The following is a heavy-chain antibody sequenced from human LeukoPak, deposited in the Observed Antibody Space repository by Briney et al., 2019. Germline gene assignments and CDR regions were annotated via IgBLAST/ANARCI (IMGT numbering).Heavy chain of an antibody. CDR2: IIPIFGTA. CDR3: ARGNCSGGSCYGVDYMDV. D-gene: IGHD2-15*01. J-gene: IGHJ6*03. Sequence: SVKVSCKASGGTFSSYAISWVRQAPGQGLEWMGGIIPIFGTANHAQKFQGRVTITTDESTSTAYMELSSLRSEDTAVYYCARGNCSGGSCYGVDYMDVWGKGTTVTVSS. V-gene: IGHV1-69*05. CDR1: GGTFSSYA.